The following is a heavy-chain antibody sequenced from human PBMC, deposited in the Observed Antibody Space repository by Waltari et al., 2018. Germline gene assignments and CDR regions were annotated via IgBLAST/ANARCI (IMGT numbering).Heavy chain of an antibody. J-gene: IGHJ4*02. CDR1: GYTFTSYA. V-gene: IGHV7-4-1*02. Sequence: QVQLVQSGSELKKPGASVKVSCKASGYTFTSYAMNWVRQAPGQGLEWMGWINTNTGNPTYAQGFTGLFVFSLDTSVSTAYLQISSLKAEDTAVYYCARVPLGHYDYIWGSYRPGFDYWGQGTLVTVSS. D-gene: IGHD3-16*02. CDR2: INTNTGNP. CDR3: ARVPLGHYDYIWGSYRPGFDY.